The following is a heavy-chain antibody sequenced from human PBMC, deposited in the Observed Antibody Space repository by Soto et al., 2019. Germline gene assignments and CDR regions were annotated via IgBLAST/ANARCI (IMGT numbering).Heavy chain of an antibody. CDR1: GGTFSSYA. J-gene: IGHJ6*02. V-gene: IGHV1-69*01. CDR3: ARVTVTTPEYYYYGMDV. CDR2: NIPIFGTA. D-gene: IGHD4-4*01. Sequence: KVSCKASGGTFSSYAISWVRQAPGQGLEWMGGNIPIFGTANYAQKFQGRVTITADESTSTAYMELSSLRSEDTAVYYCARVTVTTPEYYYYGMDVWGQGTTVTVSS.